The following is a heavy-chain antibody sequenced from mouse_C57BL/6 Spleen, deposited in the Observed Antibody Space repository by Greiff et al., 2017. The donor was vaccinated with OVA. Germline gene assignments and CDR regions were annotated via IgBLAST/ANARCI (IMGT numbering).Heavy chain of an antibody. CDR2: IWSGGST. V-gene: IGHV2-2*01. CDR3: ARESYDYDGFAY. Sequence: QVQLQQSGPGLVQPSQSLSITCTVSGFSLTSYGVHWVRQSPGKGLEWLGVIWSGGSTDYNAAFISRLSISKDNSKSQVFFKMNSLKADDTAIYYCARESYDYDGFAYWGQGTLVTVSA. D-gene: IGHD2-4*01. CDR1: GFSLTSYG. J-gene: IGHJ3*01.